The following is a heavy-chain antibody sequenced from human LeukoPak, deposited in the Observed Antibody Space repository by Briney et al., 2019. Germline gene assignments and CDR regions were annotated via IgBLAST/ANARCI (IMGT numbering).Heavy chain of an antibody. CDR3: ARDYGSGSYFGY. D-gene: IGHD3-10*01. CDR2: INPNSGGA. CDR1: GYTFTGYY. J-gene: IGHJ4*02. V-gene: IGHV1-2*02. Sequence: ASVKVSCKASGYTFTGYYMHWVRQAPGQGLEWMGWINPNSGGANYARKFQGRVTMTRDTSISTAYMELNSLRFDDTAIYYCARDYGSGSYFGYWGQGTLVTVSS.